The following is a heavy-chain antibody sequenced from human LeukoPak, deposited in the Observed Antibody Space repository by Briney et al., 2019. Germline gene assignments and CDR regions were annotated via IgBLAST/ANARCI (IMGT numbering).Heavy chain of an antibody. D-gene: IGHD2-8*01. V-gene: IGHV3-23*01. CDR1: GFTLRSSA. J-gene: IGHJ4*02. Sequence: SGGSLRLSCAASGFTLRSSAMSWVCQAPGKGLEWVSAISGDGGTISYAASVRGRFTISRDNAKNTLFLQMSSLRAGDTALYYCAKELYGNPSGYWGQGTRVTVSS. CDR3: AKELYGNPSGY. CDR2: ISGDGGTI.